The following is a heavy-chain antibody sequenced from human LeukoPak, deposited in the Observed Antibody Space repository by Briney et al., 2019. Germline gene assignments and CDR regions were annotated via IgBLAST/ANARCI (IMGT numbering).Heavy chain of an antibody. D-gene: IGHD1-26*01. V-gene: IGHV4-34*01. CDR3: ARRTTLGESYYAKYYFDY. Sequence: SETLSLTCAVYGGSFSGYYWSWIRQPPGKGLEWMGEINHSGSTNYNPSLKSRVTISVDTSKNQFSLKLSSVTAADTAVYYCARRTTLGESYYAKYYFDYWGQGTLVTVSS. CDR2: INHSGST. J-gene: IGHJ4*02. CDR1: GGSFSGYY.